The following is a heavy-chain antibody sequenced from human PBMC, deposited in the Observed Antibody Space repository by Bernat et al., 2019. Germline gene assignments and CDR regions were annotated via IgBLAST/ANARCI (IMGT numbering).Heavy chain of an antibody. D-gene: IGHD2-2*01. CDR3: AREISTSDSEHFQN. CDR1: GFTFSSYE. J-gene: IGHJ1*01. Sequence: EVQLVESGGGLVQPGGSLRLSCEASGFTFSSYEMNWVRQAPGKGLERVSYTSSSGTTIYYADSVKGRFFISRDNAKNSLYLQMNSLRTEDTAVYYCAREISTSDSEHFQNWGQGTLVTVSS. V-gene: IGHV3-48*03. CDR2: TSSSGTTI.